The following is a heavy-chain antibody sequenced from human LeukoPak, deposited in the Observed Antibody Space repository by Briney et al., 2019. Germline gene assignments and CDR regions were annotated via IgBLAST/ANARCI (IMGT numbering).Heavy chain of an antibody. CDR1: GFTFSSYS. CDR3: ARALRANSYYYGVDV. Sequence: GGSLRLSCAASGFTFSSYSMNWVRQAPGKGLEWVSSISSSSSYIYYADSVKGRFTISRDNAKNSLYVQMNSLRAEDTAVYYCARALRANSYYYGVDVWGQGTTVTVSS. CDR2: ISSSSSYI. V-gene: IGHV3-21*01. J-gene: IGHJ6*02.